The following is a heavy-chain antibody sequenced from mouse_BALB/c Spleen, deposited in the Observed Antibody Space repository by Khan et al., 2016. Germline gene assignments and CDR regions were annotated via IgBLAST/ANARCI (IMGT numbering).Heavy chain of an antibody. Sequence: EVELVESGGGLVKPGGSLKLSCAASGFTFSDYYMYWVRQTPEKRLEWVATISDGGSYTYYPDSVKGRFTISRDNANLYLQMSSLKSEDTAMYYCARDLNWYVDVWGAGTTVTVSS. CDR2: ISDGGSYT. CDR1: GFTFSDYY. CDR3: ARDLNWYVDV. V-gene: IGHV5-4*02. J-gene: IGHJ1*01.